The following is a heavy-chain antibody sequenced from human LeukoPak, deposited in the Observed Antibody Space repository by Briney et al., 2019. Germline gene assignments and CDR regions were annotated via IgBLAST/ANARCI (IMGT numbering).Heavy chain of an antibody. D-gene: IGHD2-2*01. CDR1: GFTFEVYG. CDR3: VRGVGSSTSCYVRAFDI. J-gene: IGHJ3*02. Sequence: GGSLRLSCTASGFTFEVYGMSWVRQAPGMGLGWVAGINWNGGSTTYAGAVKGRLTISRDNAKNSLYLQVNSLRAEDMTVYYCVRGVGSSTSCYVRAFDIWGQGTMVTVSS. CDR2: INWNGGST. V-gene: IGHV3-20*04.